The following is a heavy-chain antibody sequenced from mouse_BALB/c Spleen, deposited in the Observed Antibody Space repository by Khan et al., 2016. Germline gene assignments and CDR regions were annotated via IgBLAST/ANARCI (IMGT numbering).Heavy chain of an antibody. Sequence: MQLEESGPSLVKPSQTLSLTCYVTDDSITSSYWNWIRKFPGNKLEYMGYISDSGSNYYNPSIKSRISITRDTYKNQYYLKLKSVTTEDTAIYYGAISFRATMDYWGQGTSVTVSS. CDR1: DDSITSSY. J-gene: IGHJ4*01. CDR3: AISFRATMDY. CDR2: ISDSGSN. V-gene: IGHV3-8*02.